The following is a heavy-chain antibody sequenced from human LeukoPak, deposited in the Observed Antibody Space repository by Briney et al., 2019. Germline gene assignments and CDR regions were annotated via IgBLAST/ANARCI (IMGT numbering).Heavy chain of an antibody. D-gene: IGHD3-10*01. V-gene: IGHV4-39*01. CDR3: VIMAGY. CDR1: GDSISSSNSY. CDR2: LYYSGSS. J-gene: IGHJ4*02. Sequence: PSETLSLTCTVSGDSISSSNSYRGWIRQPPGKGLEWIGSLYYSGSSYYNPSLKSRVTISADTPKNQFSLKLTSVTAADTAVYYCVIMAGYWGQGTLVTVSS.